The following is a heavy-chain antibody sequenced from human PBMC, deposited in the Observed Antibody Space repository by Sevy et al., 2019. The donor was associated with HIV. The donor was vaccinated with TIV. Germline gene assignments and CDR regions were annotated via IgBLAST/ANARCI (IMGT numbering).Heavy chain of an antibody. CDR1: GFTFSSYG. Sequence: GGSLRLSCAASGFTFSSYGMHWVRQAPGKGLEWVAVISYDGSNKYYADSVKGRFTISRDNSKNTLYLQMNSLTAEDTAVYYCAKDRYDRNDFWSGYYGPPVFYGMDVWGQGTTVTVSS. J-gene: IGHJ6*01. CDR3: AKDRYDRNDFWSGYYGPPVFYGMDV. CDR2: ISYDGSNK. V-gene: IGHV3-30*18. D-gene: IGHD3-3*01.